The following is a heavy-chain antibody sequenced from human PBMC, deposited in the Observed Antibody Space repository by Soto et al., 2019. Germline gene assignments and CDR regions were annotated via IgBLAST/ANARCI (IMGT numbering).Heavy chain of an antibody. J-gene: IGHJ4*02. D-gene: IGHD3-10*01. CDR1: GFTFSDYD. Sequence: EVHLVASGGGLVQPGGSLRLSCEASGFTFSDYDLQWVRQTAGKNLEWVATIGTADDTYYPDSVKGRFTISRENAKDSYYLQINSLRVGDTAVYYCARARSHQWFGDQLFWGQGTLVTVSS. V-gene: IGHV3-13*04. CDR3: ARARSHQWFGDQLF. CDR2: IGTADDT.